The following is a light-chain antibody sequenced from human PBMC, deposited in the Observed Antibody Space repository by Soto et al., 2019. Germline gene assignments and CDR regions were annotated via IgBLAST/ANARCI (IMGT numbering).Light chain of an antibody. Sequence: DIQMTQSPSSLSASVGDRVTITCRASQSISSYLNWYQQKPGKAPKLLIYAASSLKSGVPSRFSGSGSGTDFTLTISSLQPEDFATYYCQQSYSKDTFGPGTKVDIK. CDR1: QSISSY. CDR2: AAS. J-gene: IGKJ3*01. V-gene: IGKV1-39*01. CDR3: QQSYSKDT.